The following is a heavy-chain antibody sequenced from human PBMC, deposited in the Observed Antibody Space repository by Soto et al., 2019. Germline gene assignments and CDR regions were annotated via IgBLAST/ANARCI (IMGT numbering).Heavy chain of an antibody. V-gene: IGHV5-51*01. J-gene: IGHJ4*02. D-gene: IGHD6-13*01. CDR2: IYPHDSHT. CDR1: VYSFTSYW. CDR3: ARQSIGVAGPFGD. Sequence: GASLQISCKASVYSFTSYWIAWVRQMPGKGLEWMGTIYPHDSHTIYSPSFEGRVTISADKSITTSHLQWSSLKASDTAMFYCARQSIGVAGPFGDWCQTKPVTLCS.